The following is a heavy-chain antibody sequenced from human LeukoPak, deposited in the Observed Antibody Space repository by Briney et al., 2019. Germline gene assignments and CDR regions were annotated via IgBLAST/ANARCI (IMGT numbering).Heavy chain of an antibody. CDR3: ARDSGSSGTYYPFDY. Sequence: SETLSLTCTVSGGSISSHYWSWIRQPPGKGLEWIAYIYYTGSTNYNPSLKSRVTISVDTSNNQFSLELSSVTAADTAVYYCARDSGSSGTYYPFDYWGQGTLVAVSS. D-gene: IGHD1-26*01. CDR2: IYYTGST. J-gene: IGHJ4*02. CDR1: GGSISSHY. V-gene: IGHV4-59*11.